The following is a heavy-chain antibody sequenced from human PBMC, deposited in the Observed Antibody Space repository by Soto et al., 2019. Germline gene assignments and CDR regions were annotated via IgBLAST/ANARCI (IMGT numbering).Heavy chain of an antibody. CDR3: ARDGFGGVTISPSFDY. V-gene: IGHV3-33*01. D-gene: IGHD3-16*01. J-gene: IGHJ4*02. CDR1: GFTFSSYG. CDR2: IWYDGSNK. Sequence: GGSLRLSCAASGFTFSSYGMHWVRQAPGKGLEWVAVIWYDGSNKYYADSVEGRFTISRDNSKNTLYLKMNSLRAEDTAVYYCARDGFGGVTISPSFDYWGQGTLVTVSS.